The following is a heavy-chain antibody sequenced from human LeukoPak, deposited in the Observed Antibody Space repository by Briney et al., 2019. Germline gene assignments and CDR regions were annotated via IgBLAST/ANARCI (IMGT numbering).Heavy chain of an antibody. CDR2: IYDSGST. Sequence: SETLSLTCTVSGGSIHNYYWTWIRQPPGKGLEWIGFIYDSGSTNYNPSLKSRVTISVDTSKNQFSLKLSSVTAADTAVYYCTGDDYGSGSYYSNNDYLGQGTLVTVSS. D-gene: IGHD3-10*01. V-gene: IGHV4-59*12. CDR3: TGDDYGSGSYYSNNDY. CDR1: GGSIHNYY. J-gene: IGHJ4*02.